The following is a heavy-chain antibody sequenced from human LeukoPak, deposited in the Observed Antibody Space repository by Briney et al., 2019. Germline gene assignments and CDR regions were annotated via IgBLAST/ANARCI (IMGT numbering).Heavy chain of an antibody. CDR3: ARVEEMATDY. Sequence: GGSLRLSCAASGFTFSDYYMSWIRQAPGKGLEWVSSISSSSSYIYYADSVKGRFTISRDNAKNSLYLQMNSLRAEDTAVYYCARVEEMATDYWGQGTLVTVSS. J-gene: IGHJ4*02. V-gene: IGHV3-11*06. CDR1: GFTFSDYY. D-gene: IGHD5-24*01. CDR2: ISSSSSYI.